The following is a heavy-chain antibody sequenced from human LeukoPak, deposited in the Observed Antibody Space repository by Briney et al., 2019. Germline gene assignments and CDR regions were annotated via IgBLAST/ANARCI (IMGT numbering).Heavy chain of an antibody. Sequence: SVKVSCKASGGTFSGFAISWVRQAPGQGLEWMGGISPISGTTNYALRFQGRVTITADESTTTAYMELSSLRSEDTAVYYCARVNSALFLPGAGIDYWGQGTLVTVSS. CDR3: ARVNSALFLPGAGIDY. J-gene: IGHJ4*02. CDR1: GGTFSGFA. D-gene: IGHD3-9*01. CDR2: ISPISGTT. V-gene: IGHV1-69*01.